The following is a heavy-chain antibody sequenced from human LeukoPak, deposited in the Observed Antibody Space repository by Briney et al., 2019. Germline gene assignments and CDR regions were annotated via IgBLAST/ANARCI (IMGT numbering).Heavy chain of an antibody. V-gene: IGHV3-21*01. CDR1: GFTFSSYS. CDR2: ISGSSSYI. CDR3: ARAQYYFDSSGYSGRSQRYYYMDV. J-gene: IGHJ6*03. D-gene: IGHD3-22*01. Sequence: PGGSLRLSCAASGFTFSSYSLNWVRQAPGKGLEWVSSISGSSSYIYYADSVKGRFTISRHNAKNSLYLQMNSLRAEDTAVYYCARAQYYFDSSGYSGRSQRYYYMDVWGKGTTVTISS.